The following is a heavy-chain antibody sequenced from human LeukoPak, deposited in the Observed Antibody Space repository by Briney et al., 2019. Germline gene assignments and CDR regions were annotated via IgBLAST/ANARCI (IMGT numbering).Heavy chain of an antibody. V-gene: IGHV1-2*02. CDR3: AGVYSAYDLCQLDY. D-gene: IGHD5-12*01. Sequence: ASVTLSCKASGYTFTDYYVHWVRQAPGQGLEWMGWINPSSGATNYAQAFQGRVTLTRVTSISTAYMEVSRLTSDDTAVYYCAGVYSAYDLCQLDYWGQGTLVTVSS. CDR2: INPSSGAT. CDR1: GYTFTDYY. J-gene: IGHJ4*02.